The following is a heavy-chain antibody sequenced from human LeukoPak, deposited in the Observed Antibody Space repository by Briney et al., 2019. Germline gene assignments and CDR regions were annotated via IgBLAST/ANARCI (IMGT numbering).Heavy chain of an antibody. CDR1: GFTFSSYA. J-gene: IGHJ6*02. CDR3: ARELLWFGEPTYYYYYGMDV. CDR2: ISRGSDHI. Sequence: GGSLRLSCAASGFTFSSYAMNWVRQAPGKGLEWVSSISRGSDHIFYADSMKGRFTISRDNAKNSLYLQINSLGAEDTAVYYCARELLWFGEPTYYYYYGMDVWGQGTTVTVSS. V-gene: IGHV3-21*01. D-gene: IGHD3-10*01.